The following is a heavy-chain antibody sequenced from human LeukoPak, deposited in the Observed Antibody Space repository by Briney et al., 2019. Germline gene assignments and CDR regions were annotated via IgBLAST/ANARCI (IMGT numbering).Heavy chain of an antibody. CDR2: IYSGGST. V-gene: IGHV3-53*01. CDR3: AKETTNYYYDSSGYYFDY. CDR1: GFTVSSNY. J-gene: IGHJ4*02. Sequence: GGSLRLSCAASGFTVSSNYMSWVRQAPGKGLEWVSVIYSGGSTYYADSVKGRFTISRDNSKNTLYLQMNSLRAEDTAVYYCAKETTNYYYDSSGYYFDYWGQGTLVTVSS. D-gene: IGHD3-22*01.